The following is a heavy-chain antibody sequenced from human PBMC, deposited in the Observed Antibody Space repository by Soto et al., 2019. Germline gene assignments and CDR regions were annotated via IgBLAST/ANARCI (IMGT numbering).Heavy chain of an antibody. CDR3: ARVHKVVTATSYAFDI. D-gene: IGHD2-21*02. CDR2: ISYDGSNK. CDR1: GFTFSSYA. V-gene: IGHV3-30-3*01. Sequence: GGSLRLSCAASGFTFSSYAMHWVRQAPGKGLEWVAVISYDGSNKYYADSVKGRFTISRDNSKNTLYLQMNSLRAEDTAVYYCARVHKVVTATSYAFDIWGQGTMVTVSS. J-gene: IGHJ3*02.